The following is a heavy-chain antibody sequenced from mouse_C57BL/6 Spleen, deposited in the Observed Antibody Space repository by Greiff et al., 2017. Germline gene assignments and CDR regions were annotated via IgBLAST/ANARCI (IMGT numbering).Heavy chain of an antibody. CDR1: GFNIKDDY. D-gene: IGHD2-1*01. CDR3: TFVYYGNYDYAMDY. J-gene: IGHJ4*01. Sequence: VQLKQSGAELVRPGASVKLSCTASGFNIKDDYMHWVKQRPEQGLEWIGWIDPENGDTEYASKFQGKATITADTSSNTAYLQLSSLTSEDTTVYYCTFVYYGNYDYAMDYWGQGTSVTVSS. CDR2: IDPENGDT. V-gene: IGHV14-4*01.